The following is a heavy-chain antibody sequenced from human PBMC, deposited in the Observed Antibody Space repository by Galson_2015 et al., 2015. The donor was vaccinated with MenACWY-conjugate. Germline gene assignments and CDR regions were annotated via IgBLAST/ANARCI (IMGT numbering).Heavy chain of an antibody. CDR2: ISYDGSNK. CDR1: GFTFSSYA. V-gene: IGHV3-30*04. J-gene: IGHJ4*02. D-gene: IGHD6-19*01. CDR3: VKDQWLK. Sequence: SLRLPCAASGFTFSSYAMHWVRQAPGKGLEWVAVISYDGSNKYYADSVKGRFNISRDNSRNTLYLQMSSLSAEDTAVYYCVKDQWLKWGQGTLVTVSS.